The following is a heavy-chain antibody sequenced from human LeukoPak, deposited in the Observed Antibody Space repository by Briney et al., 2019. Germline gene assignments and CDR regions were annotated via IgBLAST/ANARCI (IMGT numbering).Heavy chain of an antibody. CDR3: ASTDGSYFPPLFDY. J-gene: IGHJ4*02. Sequence: QSGGSLRLSCAASGFTFSSYAMHWVRQAPGKGLEWVAVISYDGSNKYYADSVKGRFTISRDNSKNTLYLQMNSLRAEDTAVYYCASTDGSYFPPLFDYWGQGTLVTVSS. CDR1: GFTFSSYA. CDR2: ISYDGSNK. D-gene: IGHD1-26*01. V-gene: IGHV3-30*14.